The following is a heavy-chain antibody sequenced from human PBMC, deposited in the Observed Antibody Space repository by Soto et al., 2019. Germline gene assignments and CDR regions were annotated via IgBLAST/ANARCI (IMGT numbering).Heavy chain of an antibody. CDR1: GFTFGMWW. CDR2: INQDGSEM. D-gene: IGHD5-12*01. CDR3: VGSGSAGY. J-gene: IGHJ4*02. Sequence: GSSLRLSCAASGFTFGMWWMHWVCQAPGKGLECVANINQDGSEMYYVGSVKGRFTISRDNAKNSLYLQMNSLRAEDTAVYYCVGSGSAGYWGQGTQVTVSS. V-gene: IGHV3-7*01.